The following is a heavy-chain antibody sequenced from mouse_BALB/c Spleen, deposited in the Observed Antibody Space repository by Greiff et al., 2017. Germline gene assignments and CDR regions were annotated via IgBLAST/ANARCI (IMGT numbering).Heavy chain of an antibody. CDR2: IWSGGST. D-gene: IGHD2-10*01. CDR1: GFSLTSYG. CDR3: ARKGPYYGNSYAMDY. Sequence: VKLVESGPGLVQPSQSLSITCTVSGFSLTSYGVHWVRQSPGKGLEWLGVIWSGGSTDYNAAFISRLSISKDNSKSQVFFKMNSLQANDTAIYYCARKGPYYGNSYAMDYWGQGTSVTVSS. V-gene: IGHV2-2*02. J-gene: IGHJ4*01.